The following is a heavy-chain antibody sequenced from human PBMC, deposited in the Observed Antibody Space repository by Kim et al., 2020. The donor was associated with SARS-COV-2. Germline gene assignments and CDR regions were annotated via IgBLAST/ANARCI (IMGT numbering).Heavy chain of an antibody. D-gene: IGHD2-15*01. Sequence: STYSADSVKGRFTISRDNSKNTLYLQMNSLRAEDTAVYYCARGGPGSVDYWGQGTLVTVSS. J-gene: IGHJ4*02. CDR2: ST. CDR3: ARGGPGSVDY. V-gene: IGHV3-66*01.